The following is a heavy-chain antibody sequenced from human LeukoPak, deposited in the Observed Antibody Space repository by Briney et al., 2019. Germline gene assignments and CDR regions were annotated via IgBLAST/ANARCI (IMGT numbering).Heavy chain of an antibody. CDR3: ARNNLLAGKDWYYYYMDV. V-gene: IGHV3-20*04. CDR2: INWNGGST. D-gene: IGHD6-13*01. J-gene: IGHJ6*03. CDR1: GFTFDDYG. Sequence: GGCLRLSCAASGFTFDDYGMSSVRQAPGKGLGWVSCINWNGGSTGYAACVKGRLTISRINSKNTLYLQMNSLRAEDTAVYYCARNNLLAGKDWYYYYMDVWDKGTTVTISS.